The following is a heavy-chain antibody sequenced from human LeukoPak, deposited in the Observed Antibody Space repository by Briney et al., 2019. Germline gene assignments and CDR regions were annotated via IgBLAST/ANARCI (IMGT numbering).Heavy chain of an antibody. CDR1: GGSINNGGYY. D-gene: IGHD5-18*01. Sequence: SETLSPTCTVSGGSINNGGYYWSRIPQHPGKGLEWIGYIYYSGSTDYNPSLKSRVTISVDTSKNQFSLKLTSVTAADTAVYYCARADTVMGWFDYWGQGTLVTASS. CDR2: IYYSGST. J-gene: IGHJ4*02. CDR3: ARADTVMGWFDY. V-gene: IGHV4-31*03.